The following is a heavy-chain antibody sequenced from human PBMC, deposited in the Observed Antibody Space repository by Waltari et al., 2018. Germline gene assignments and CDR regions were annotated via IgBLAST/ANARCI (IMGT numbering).Heavy chain of an antibody. CDR1: EFTFSSYA. CDR2: ISYNARNI. V-gene: IGHV3-30*04. D-gene: IGHD2-2*01. J-gene: IGHJ6*02. Sequence: QVQLVESGGGVVQPGRSLRLSCAASEFTFSSYAMHWVRQAPGKGLEWGAVISYNARNIYYVDSVKGRFTISRDNSKKTLFLQMNSLRDEDTAIYYCARDYCDRTNCHGMDVWGQGTAVTVSS. CDR3: ARDYCDRTNCHGMDV.